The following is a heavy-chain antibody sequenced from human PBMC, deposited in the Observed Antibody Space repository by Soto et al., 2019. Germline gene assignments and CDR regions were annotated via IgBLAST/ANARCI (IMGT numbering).Heavy chain of an antibody. D-gene: IGHD4-17*01. CDR2: INHSGST. CDR1: CDSIITTNHY. CDR3: ARGRLGPGDSFDY. Sequence: SATLSLTCTVSCDSIITTNHYWSWIRQPPGKGLEWIVEINHSGSTNYNPSLKSRVTISVDTSKNQFSLKLSSVTAADTAVYYCARGRLGPGDSFDYWGQGTLVTVSS. V-gene: IGHV4-39*07. J-gene: IGHJ4*02.